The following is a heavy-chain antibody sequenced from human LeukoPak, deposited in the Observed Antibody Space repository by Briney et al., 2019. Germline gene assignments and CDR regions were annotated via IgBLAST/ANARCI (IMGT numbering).Heavy chain of an antibody. CDR3: ARDRIVGATFGYYGMDV. Sequence: GGSLRLSCAASGFTFSSYWMSWVRQAPGKGLEWVSSISSSSSYIYYADSVKGRFTISRDNAKNSLYLQMNSLRAEDTAVYYCARDRIVGATFGYYGMDVWGQGTTVTVSS. D-gene: IGHD1-26*01. CDR1: GFTFSSYW. CDR2: ISSSSSYI. V-gene: IGHV3-21*01. J-gene: IGHJ6*02.